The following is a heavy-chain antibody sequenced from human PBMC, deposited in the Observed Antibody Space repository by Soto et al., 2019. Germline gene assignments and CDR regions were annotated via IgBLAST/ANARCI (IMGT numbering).Heavy chain of an antibody. CDR2: IYYSGST. CDR3: ASHSTYYYDSSGYYRTLAEYFQH. V-gene: IGHV4-30-2*05. Sequence: SETLSLTCAVSGGSISSGGYSWSWIRQPPGKGLEWIGYIYYSGSTYYNPSLKSRVTISVDTSKNQFSLKLSSVTAADTAVYYCASHSTYYYDSSGYYRTLAEYFQHWGQGTLVTVSS. D-gene: IGHD3-22*01. J-gene: IGHJ1*01. CDR1: GGSISSGGYS.